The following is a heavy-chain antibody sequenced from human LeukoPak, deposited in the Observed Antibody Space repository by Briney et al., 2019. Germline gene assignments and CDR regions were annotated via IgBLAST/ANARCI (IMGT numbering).Heavy chain of an antibody. CDR3: ARVNTKEPPSPRGSGSYFDY. V-gene: IGHV1-18*01. CDR1: GYTFTSYG. CDR2: ISAYNGNT. D-gene: IGHD3-10*01. J-gene: IGHJ4*02. Sequence: ASVKVSCKASGYTFTSYGISWVRQAPGQGLEWMGWISAYNGNTNYAQKLQGRVTMTTDTSTSTAYMELRSLRSDDTAVYYCARVNTKEPPSPRGSGSYFDYWGQGTLVTVSS.